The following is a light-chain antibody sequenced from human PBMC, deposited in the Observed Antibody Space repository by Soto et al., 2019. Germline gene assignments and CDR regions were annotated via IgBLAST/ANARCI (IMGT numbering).Light chain of an antibody. CDR2: DAS. V-gene: IGKV1-33*01. Sequence: DIQMTQSPSSLSASVGDRVTITCQASQDISNYLNWYQQKPGKAPKLLIYDASNLETGVPSRFSGSASWTDFTFTISSLQPEDIATYYCQQYDNLPPFTFGPGTKVDIK. J-gene: IGKJ3*01. CDR3: QQYDNLPPFT. CDR1: QDISNY.